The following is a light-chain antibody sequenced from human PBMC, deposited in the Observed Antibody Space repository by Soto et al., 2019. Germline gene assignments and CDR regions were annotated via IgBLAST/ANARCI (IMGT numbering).Light chain of an antibody. CDR1: SSDVGLYNR. CDR2: EVT. J-gene: IGLJ2*01. CDR3: SSFTSSATEV. V-gene: IGLV2-18*02. Sequence: QSALTQPPSVSGSPGQSVTISCTGTSSDVGLYNRVSWYQQPPGTAPKLMIYEVTNRPSAVPDRFSGSKSGNTASLTISGLQAEDEAEYYCSSFTSSATEVFGGVTKVTVL.